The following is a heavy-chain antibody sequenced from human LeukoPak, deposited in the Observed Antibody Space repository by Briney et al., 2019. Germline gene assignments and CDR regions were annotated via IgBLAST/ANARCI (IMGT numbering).Heavy chain of an antibody. J-gene: IGHJ4*02. Sequence: PSETLSLTCTVSGGSISSYYWSWIRQPAGKGLEWIGRIYTSGSTNYNPSLKSRVTMSVDTSKNQFSLKLSSVTAADTAVYYCAREGYDSSGYYYRSYWGQGTLVTVSS. D-gene: IGHD3-22*01. CDR1: GGSISSYY. CDR3: AREGYDSSGYYYRSY. V-gene: IGHV4-4*07. CDR2: IYTSGST.